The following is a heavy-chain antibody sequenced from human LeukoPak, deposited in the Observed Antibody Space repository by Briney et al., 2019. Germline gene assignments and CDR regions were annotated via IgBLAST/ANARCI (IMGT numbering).Heavy chain of an antibody. CDR3: AELGITMIGGV. V-gene: IGHV3-48*04. CDR1: GFTFSSYS. J-gene: IGHJ6*04. CDR2: ISSSSSTI. D-gene: IGHD3-10*02. Sequence: GGSLRLSCAVSGFTFSSYSMNWVRQAPGKGLECVSYISSSSSTIYYADSVKGRFTISRDNAKNSLYLQMNSLRAEDTAVYYCAELGITMIGGVRGKGTTVTISS.